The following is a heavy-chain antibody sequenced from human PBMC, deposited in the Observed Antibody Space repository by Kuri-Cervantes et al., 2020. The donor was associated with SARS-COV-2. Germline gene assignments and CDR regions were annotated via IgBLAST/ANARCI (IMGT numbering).Heavy chain of an antibody. Sequence: SGPTLVKPTQTLTLTCTFSGFSLTTIGVGVGWARQPPGKALEWLALIFWNNNQRYSPSLESRPSITKDTSKNQVILTMTNVDPVDTATYYCAHTGAGDLFDYWGQGTLVTVSS. V-gene: IGHV2-5*01. J-gene: IGHJ4*02. CDR3: AHTGAGDLFDY. CDR2: IFWNNNQ. CDR1: GFSLTTIGVG. D-gene: IGHD3-16*01.